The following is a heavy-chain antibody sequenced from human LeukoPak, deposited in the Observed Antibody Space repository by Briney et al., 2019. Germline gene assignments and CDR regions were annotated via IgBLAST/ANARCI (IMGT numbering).Heavy chain of an antibody. V-gene: IGHV5-51*01. D-gene: IGHD2-2*02. CDR3: ARHEVYCSSTSCYKDIPNWFDP. CDR2: IYPGDSDT. J-gene: IGHJ5*02. Sequence: GESLKISCKGSGYSFTSYWIGWVRQMPGKGLEWMGIIYPGDSDTRYSPSFQGQVTISADKSISTAYLQWSSLKASGTAMYYCARHEVYCSSTSCYKDIPNWFDPWGQGTLVTVSS. CDR1: GYSFTSYW.